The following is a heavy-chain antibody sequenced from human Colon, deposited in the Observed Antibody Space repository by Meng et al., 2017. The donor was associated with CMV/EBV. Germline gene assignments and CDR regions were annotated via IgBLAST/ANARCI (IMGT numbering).Heavy chain of an antibody. CDR1: GYTFTSYY. CDR2: INPSGGST. V-gene: IGHV1-46*01. CDR3: ARTASGSYFVGAFDI. J-gene: IGHJ3*02. Sequence: ASVKVSCKASGYTFTSYYMHWVRQAPGQGLEWMGIINPSGGSTSYAQKFQGRVTMTRDTSTSTVYMELSSLRSEDTAVYYCARTASGSYFVGAFDIWGQVTMVTVSS. D-gene: IGHD1-26*01.